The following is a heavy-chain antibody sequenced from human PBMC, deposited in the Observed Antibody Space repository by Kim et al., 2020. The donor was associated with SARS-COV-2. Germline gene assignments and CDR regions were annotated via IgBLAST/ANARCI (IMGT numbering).Heavy chain of an antibody. D-gene: IGHD3-3*01. CDR2: ISAYNGNT. CDR1: GYTFTSYC. Sequence: ASVKVSCKASGYTFTSYCISWVRQAPGQGLEWMGWISAYNGNTNYAQKLQGRVTMTTDTSTSTAYMELRSLRSDDTAVYYCARDPSGDFWSGYRNYYYYGMDVWGQGTTVTVSS. CDR3: ARDPSGDFWSGYRNYYYYGMDV. J-gene: IGHJ6*02. V-gene: IGHV1-18*01.